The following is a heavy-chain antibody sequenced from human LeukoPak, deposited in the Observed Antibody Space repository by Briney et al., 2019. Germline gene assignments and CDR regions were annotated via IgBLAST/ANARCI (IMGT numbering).Heavy chain of an antibody. D-gene: IGHD6-19*01. J-gene: IGHJ1*01. Sequence: GGSLRLSCAASGFSFSTYTMNWVRQAPGKGLEWVGFIRSKIYGGTTEYAASVKGRFTISRDDSKSIAYLQMNSLKTEDTAVYYCTRDLGTSTGYSSGWYFEYFQHWGQGTLVTVSS. V-gene: IGHV3-49*04. CDR3: TRDLGTSTGYSSGWYFEYFQH. CDR1: GFSFSTYT. CDR2: IRSKIYGGTT.